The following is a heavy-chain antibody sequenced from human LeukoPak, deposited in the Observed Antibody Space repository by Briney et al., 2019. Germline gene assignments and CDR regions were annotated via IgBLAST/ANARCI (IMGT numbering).Heavy chain of an antibody. CDR3: TTGATYSPGAFDI. Sequence: GGSLRLSCAASGFTFTNAWMSWVRQAPGKGLEWLGRIKSKNSGGTTDYAAPVKGRFTISRDDSQNTLFLQMNSLKTEDTAVYYCTTGATYSPGAFDIWGQGTMVTVSS. CDR2: IKSKNSGGTT. D-gene: IGHD3-16*01. V-gene: IGHV3-15*01. J-gene: IGHJ3*02. CDR1: GFTFTNAW.